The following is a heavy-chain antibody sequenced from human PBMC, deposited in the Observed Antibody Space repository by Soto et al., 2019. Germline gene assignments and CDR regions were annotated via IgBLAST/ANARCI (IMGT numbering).Heavy chain of an antibody. D-gene: IGHD2-15*01. J-gene: IGHJ6*02. Sequence: ASVKVSCKXSGYTFNSYGISWVRQAPGQGLEWMGWISAYNGNTNYVQKFQGRVTMTTEKSTSTAYMELRSLRSDDTAVYYCARDSEGGGYYYYYYGMDVWGQGTTVTVS. CDR3: ARDSEGGGYYYYYYGMDV. V-gene: IGHV1-18*04. CDR1: GYTFNSYG. CDR2: ISAYNGNT.